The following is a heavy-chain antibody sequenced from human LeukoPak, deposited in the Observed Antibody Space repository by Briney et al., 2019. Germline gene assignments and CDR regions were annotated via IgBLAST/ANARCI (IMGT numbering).Heavy chain of an antibody. J-gene: IGHJ3*02. D-gene: IGHD1-26*01. V-gene: IGHV3-21*01. CDR1: GSTFSSYS. Sequence: PGGSLRLSCAASGSTFSSYSMNWVRQAPGKGLEWVSSISSSSSYIYYADSVKGRFTISRDNAKNSLYLQMNSLRAEDTAVYYCARDRKTPLAPYYAPKIVGATSGAFDIWGQGTMVTVSS. CDR3: ARDRKTPLAPYYAPKIVGATSGAFDI. CDR2: ISSSSSYI.